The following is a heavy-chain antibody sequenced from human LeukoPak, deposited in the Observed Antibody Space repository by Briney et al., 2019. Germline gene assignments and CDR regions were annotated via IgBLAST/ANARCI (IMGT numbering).Heavy chain of an antibody. D-gene: IGHD3-10*01. CDR3: ARDQHVLLWFGEFSYYYGMDV. CDR1: GFTFSSYS. V-gene: IGHV3-48*01. Sequence: GGSLRLSCAASGFTFSSYSMNWVRQAPGKGLEWVSYISTSSSNIYYADSVKGRFTISRDNAKNSLYLQMNSLRAEDTAVYYCARDQHVLLWFGEFSYYYGMDVWGQGTTVTVSS. CDR2: ISTSSSNI. J-gene: IGHJ6*02.